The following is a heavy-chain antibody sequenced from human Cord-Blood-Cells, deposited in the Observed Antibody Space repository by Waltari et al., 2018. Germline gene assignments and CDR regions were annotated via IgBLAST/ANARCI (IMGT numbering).Heavy chain of an antibody. Sequence: QVQLVQSGAEVKKPGASVKVACKASGYTFTGYYMPWVPPAPGQGLEWMGWINPNSGGTNYAQKFQGRVTMTRDTSISTTYMELSRLRSDDTAVYYCAREPDTVTYYFDYWGQGTLVTVSS. CDR1: GYTFTGYY. V-gene: IGHV1-2*02. CDR2: INPNSGGT. J-gene: IGHJ4*02. CDR3: AREPDTVTYYFDY. D-gene: IGHD4-17*01.